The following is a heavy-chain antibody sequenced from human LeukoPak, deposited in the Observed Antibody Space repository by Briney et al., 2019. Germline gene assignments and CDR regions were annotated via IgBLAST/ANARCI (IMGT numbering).Heavy chain of an antibody. CDR3: ARDRRYCSSISCSAGWFDP. V-gene: IGHV3-49*04. Sequence: PGRSLRLSCTASGFTFADYATSWVRQAPGKGLEWVGFIRSKVYGGTTEYAASVKGRFTISRDDSKSIAYLQMHSLKTEDTAVYYCARDRRYCSSISCSAGWFDPWGQGTLVTVSS. CDR2: IRSKVYGGTT. CDR1: GFTFADYA. J-gene: IGHJ5*02. D-gene: IGHD2-2*01.